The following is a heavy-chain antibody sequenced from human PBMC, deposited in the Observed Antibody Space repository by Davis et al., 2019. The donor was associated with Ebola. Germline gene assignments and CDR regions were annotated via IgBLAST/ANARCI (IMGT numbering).Heavy chain of an antibody. V-gene: IGHV3-23*01. Sequence: GESLKISCAASGFTFSSYAMSWVRQAPGKGLEWVSAISGSGGSTYYADSVKGRFTISRDNSKNTLYLQMNSLRAEDTAVYYCAKGDIVVVVAATGNYFDYWGQGTLVTVSS. J-gene: IGHJ4*02. CDR1: GFTFSSYA. CDR2: ISGSGGST. D-gene: IGHD2-15*01. CDR3: AKGDIVVVVAATGNYFDY.